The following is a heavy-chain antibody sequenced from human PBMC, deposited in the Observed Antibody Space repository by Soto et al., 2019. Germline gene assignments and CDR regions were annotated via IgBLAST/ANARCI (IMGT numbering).Heavy chain of an antibody. J-gene: IGHJ3*02. Sequence: TGGSLRLSCAASGFTFSSYWMHWVRQAPGKGLVWVSRINSDGSSTSYADSVKGRFTISRDNAKNTLYLQMNSLRAEDTAVYYCASLGSLRYFDSTDAFDIWGQGTMVTVSS. CDR1: GFTFSSYW. CDR2: INSDGSST. CDR3: ASLGSLRYFDSTDAFDI. V-gene: IGHV3-74*01. D-gene: IGHD3-9*01.